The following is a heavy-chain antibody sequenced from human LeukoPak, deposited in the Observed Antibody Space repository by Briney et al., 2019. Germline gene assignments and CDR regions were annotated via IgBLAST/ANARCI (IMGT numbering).Heavy chain of an antibody. Sequence: PSETLSLTCTVSGGSISSSSYYWGWIRQPPGKGLEWIGSIYYSGSTYYNPSLKSRVTISVDTSKNQFSLKLSSVTAADTAVYYCARTGDQSEDAFDIWGQGTMVTVSS. V-gene: IGHV4-39*07. CDR2: IYYSGST. J-gene: IGHJ3*02. D-gene: IGHD1-14*01. CDR3: ARTGDQSEDAFDI. CDR1: GGSISSSSYY.